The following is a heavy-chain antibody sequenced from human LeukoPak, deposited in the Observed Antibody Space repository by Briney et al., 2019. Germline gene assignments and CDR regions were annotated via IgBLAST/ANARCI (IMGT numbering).Heavy chain of an antibody. J-gene: IGHJ3*01. CDR1: GFTFSSYE. CDR2: ISSSGGTI. Sequence: PGGSLRLSCAASGFTFSSYEMNWVRQAPGKGLEWVSYISSSGGTIYYADSVKGRYTMSRDNAKNSLYLQMNSLRVEDTAVYYCARGGGWADGFDVWGQGTLVTVSS. CDR3: ARGGGWADGFDV. D-gene: IGHD6-19*01. V-gene: IGHV3-48*03.